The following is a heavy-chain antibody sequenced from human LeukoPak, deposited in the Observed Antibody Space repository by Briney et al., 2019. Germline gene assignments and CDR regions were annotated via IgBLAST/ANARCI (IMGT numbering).Heavy chain of an antibody. CDR1: GFTFSSYA. CDR3: ARETYSSGYYSDY. Sequence: GGSLRLSCAVSGFTFSSYAMSWVRQAPGKGLEWVSAISGSGGSTYYADSVKGRFTISRDNSKNSLYLQMNSLRAEDTAVYYCARETYSSGYYSDYWGQGTLVTVSS. J-gene: IGHJ4*02. CDR2: ISGSGGST. V-gene: IGHV3-23*01. D-gene: IGHD3-22*01.